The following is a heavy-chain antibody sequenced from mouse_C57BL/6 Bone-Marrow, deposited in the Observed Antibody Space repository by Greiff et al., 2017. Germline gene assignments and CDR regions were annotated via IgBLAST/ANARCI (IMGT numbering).Heavy chain of an antibody. D-gene: IGHD3-2*02. CDR1: GYTFTSYW. V-gene: IGHV1-52*01. CDR3: AHSSGRAWLAY. J-gene: IGHJ3*01. CDR2: IDPSDSET. Sequence: QVQLQQPGAELVRPGSSVKLSCKASGYTFTSYWMHWVKQRPIQGLEWIGNIDPSDSETHYNQKFKDKATLTVDKSSSTAYMQLSSLTSEDSAVYYCAHSSGRAWLAYWGQGTLVTVSA.